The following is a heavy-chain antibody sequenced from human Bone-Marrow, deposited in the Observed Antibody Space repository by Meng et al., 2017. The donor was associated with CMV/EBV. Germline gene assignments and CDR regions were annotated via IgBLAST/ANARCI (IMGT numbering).Heavy chain of an antibody. J-gene: IGHJ5*02. Sequence: GGSLRLSCAASGFTFGDYGMTWVRQAPGKGLEWVSGVNRNGDRTDYADSVKGRFTFSRDNAKNSLYLQMNSLRAEDTAVYYCAREQQLAGFDPWGQGTLVTVSS. CDR3: AREQQLAGFDP. D-gene: IGHD6-13*01. CDR2: VNRNGDRT. V-gene: IGHV3-20*04. CDR1: GFTFGDYG.